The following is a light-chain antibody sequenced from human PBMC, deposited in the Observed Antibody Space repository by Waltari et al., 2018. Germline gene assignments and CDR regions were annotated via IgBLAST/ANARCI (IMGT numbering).Light chain of an antibody. J-gene: IGKJ4*01. V-gene: IGKV3-11*01. CDR2: DAS. Sequence: EIVLTQSPATLSLSPGERATLSCRASQNLSSYFAWYQQKPGQPPRLLIYDASNRAAVIPARFSGTGSGTDCTLTISSLEPEDFVVYYCQQRSNWPLTFGGGTKVEI. CDR1: QNLSSY. CDR3: QQRSNWPLT.